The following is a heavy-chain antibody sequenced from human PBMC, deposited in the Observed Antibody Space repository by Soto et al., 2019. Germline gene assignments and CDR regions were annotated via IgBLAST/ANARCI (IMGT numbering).Heavy chain of an antibody. CDR1: GFTFSSYA. CDR3: AKEAYCGGDCLIYFDY. CDR2: ISGSGGST. D-gene: IGHD2-21*02. V-gene: IGHV3-23*01. Sequence: PGGSLRLSCAASGFTFSSYAMSWVRQAPGKGLEWVSAISGSGGSTYYADSVKGRFTISRDNSKNTLYLQMNSLRAEDTAVYYCAKEAYCGGDCLIYFDYWGQGTLVTVSS. J-gene: IGHJ4*02.